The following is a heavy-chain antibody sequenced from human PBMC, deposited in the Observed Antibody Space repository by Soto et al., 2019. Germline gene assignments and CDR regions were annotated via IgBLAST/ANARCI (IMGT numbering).Heavy chain of an antibody. CDR1: GFTFSSYG. J-gene: IGHJ4*02. D-gene: IGHD1-26*01. V-gene: IGHV3-23*01. Sequence: PGGSLRLSCAASGFTFSSYGMSWVRQAPGKGLEWVSTISGSGATTYYADSVKGRFTISRDNSKNSLYLQMNSLRDEDTAVYYCAKDGIAWHWGQGTLVTVSS. CDR3: AKDGIAWH. CDR2: ISGSGATT.